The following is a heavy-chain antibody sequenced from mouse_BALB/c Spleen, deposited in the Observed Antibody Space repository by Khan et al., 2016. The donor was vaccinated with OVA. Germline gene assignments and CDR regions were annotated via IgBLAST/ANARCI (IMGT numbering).Heavy chain of an antibody. CDR2: IDPFSGDT. V-gene: IGHV1-31*01. CDR1: GYSFTSYY. D-gene: IGHD2-3*01. CDR3: TRHGYFAWFTY. J-gene: IGHJ3*01. Sequence: VQLQQSGPELMKPGASVKISCKASGYSFTSYYIHWVMQSHGKSLEWIGYIDPFSGDTTYNQKFKGKATLTVDKSSSTAYIHLSSLTSEDSSVYYCTRHGYFAWFTYWGQGTLVTVSA.